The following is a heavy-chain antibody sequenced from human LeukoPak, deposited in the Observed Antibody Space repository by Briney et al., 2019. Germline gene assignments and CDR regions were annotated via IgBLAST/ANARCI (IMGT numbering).Heavy chain of an antibody. CDR2: ISSSSSYI. J-gene: IGHJ6*03. Sequence: GGSLRLSCAASGFTFSSYSMNWVRQAPGKGLEFFSSISSSSSYIYYADSVKGRFTISRKTATNSLYLQMNSLSAEDTAVYYCARDVNWNDDFGYYYYYMDVWGKGTTVTVSS. V-gene: IGHV3-21*01. CDR3: ARDVNWNDDFGYYYYYMDV. D-gene: IGHD1-20*01. CDR1: GFTFSSYS.